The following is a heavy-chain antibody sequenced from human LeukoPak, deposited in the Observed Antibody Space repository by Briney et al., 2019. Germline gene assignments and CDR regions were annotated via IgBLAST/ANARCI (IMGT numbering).Heavy chain of an antibody. D-gene: IGHD1/OR15-1a*01. V-gene: IGHV3-7*01. J-gene: IGHJ4*02. CDR3: ARANSSNWHN. Sequence: PGGSLRLSCATSGFTFSSNWMSWVRRVPGRGLDWVANIKPDGSAQYYAASVKGRFTVSRDNAKNSVYLQMNSLRVEDTAVYYCARANSSNWHNWGQGTLVTVSA. CDR1: GFTFSSNW. CDR2: IKPDGSAQ.